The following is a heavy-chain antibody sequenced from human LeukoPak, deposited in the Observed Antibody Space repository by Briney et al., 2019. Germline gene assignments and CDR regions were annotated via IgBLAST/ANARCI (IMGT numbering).Heavy chain of an antibody. CDR1: GYTFTSYD. J-gene: IGHJ6*02. CDR2: MNPNSGNT. V-gene: IGHV1-8*01. Sequence: GASVKVSCKASGYTFTSYDINWVRQATGQGLEWMGWMNPNSGNTGYAQKFQGRVTMTRNTSISTAYMELSSLRSEDTAVYYCARGWAREIGLLWFGELGNYYYYGMDVWGQGTTVTVSS. CDR3: ARGWAREIGLLWFGELGNYYYYGMDV. D-gene: IGHD3-10*01.